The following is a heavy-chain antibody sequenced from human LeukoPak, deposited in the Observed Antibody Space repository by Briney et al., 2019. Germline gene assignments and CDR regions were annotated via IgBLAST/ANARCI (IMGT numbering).Heavy chain of an antibody. V-gene: IGHV3-15*01. Sequence: GGSLRLSCAASGFTFSNAWMSWVRQAPGKGLEWVGRIKSRTDGGTTDYAAPVKGRFTISRDDSKNTLYLQMTSLKTEDTAVYYCTTDRPQYYDFWSGYPDYWGQGTLVTVSS. D-gene: IGHD3-3*01. J-gene: IGHJ4*02. CDR1: GFTFSNAW. CDR2: IKSRTDGGTT. CDR3: TTDRPQYYDFWSGYPDY.